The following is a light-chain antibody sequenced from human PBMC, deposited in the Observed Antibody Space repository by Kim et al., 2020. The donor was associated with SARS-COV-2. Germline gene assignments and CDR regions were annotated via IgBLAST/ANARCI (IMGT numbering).Light chain of an antibody. J-gene: IGKJ2*01. Sequence: DIQMTQSPSSLSASVGDRVTITYRASQSITNYLNWYQLKPGKAPKLLIYAASSLQSGVPSRFSGSGSGTEFTLTISSLQREDFATYYCQQSYRTPYTSGQGTKLEI. CDR1: QSITNY. CDR3: QQSYRTPYT. CDR2: AAS. V-gene: IGKV1-39*01.